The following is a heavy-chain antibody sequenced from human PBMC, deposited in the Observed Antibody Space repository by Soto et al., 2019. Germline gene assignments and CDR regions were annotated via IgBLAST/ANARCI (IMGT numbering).Heavy chain of an antibody. Sequence: QVQLQESGPGLVKPSETLSLTCTVSGGSVSSGSYYWSWIRQPPGKGLEWIGYIYYSGSTNYNPSLKSRVTISVDTSKNQFSLKLSSVTAADTDVYYGARGLHDTSLVYRSSWSDYDYGIDVWGQGTTVTVSS. J-gene: IGHJ6*02. V-gene: IGHV4-61*01. CDR3: ARGLHDTSLVYRSSWSDYDYGIDV. CDR2: IYYSGST. CDR1: GGSVSSGSYY. D-gene: IGHD6-13*01.